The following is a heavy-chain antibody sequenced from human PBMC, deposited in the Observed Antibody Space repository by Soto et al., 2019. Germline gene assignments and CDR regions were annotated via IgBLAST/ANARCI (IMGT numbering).Heavy chain of an antibody. CDR3: ARGGRWLHTIFGVVTKRAFDY. CDR2: INHSGST. J-gene: IGHJ4*02. V-gene: IGHV4-34*01. D-gene: IGHD3-3*01. CDR1: GGSFSGYY. Sequence: SETLSLTCAVYGGSFSGYYWSWIRQPPGKGLEWIGEINHSGSTNYNPSLKSRVTISVDTSKNQFSLKLSSVTAADTAVYYCARGGRWLHTIFGVVTKRAFDYWGQGTLVTVSS.